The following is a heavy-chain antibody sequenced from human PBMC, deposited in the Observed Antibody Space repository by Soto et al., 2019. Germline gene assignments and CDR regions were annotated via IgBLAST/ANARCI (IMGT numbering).Heavy chain of an antibody. Sequence: EVQLEESGGGLFQPGGSLRLTCAVSGFSLNNYWMHWVRQRPGKGLVWVARIYRDGTTSYADSVKGRFTISRDNAKNTVSLQMNSLKDEDTAVYYCMRGNTGYGHFDYWGQGTLVTVSS. V-gene: IGHV3-74*01. J-gene: IGHJ4*02. D-gene: IGHD5-12*01. CDR2: IYRDGTT. CDR3: MRGNTGYGHFDY. CDR1: GFSLNNYW.